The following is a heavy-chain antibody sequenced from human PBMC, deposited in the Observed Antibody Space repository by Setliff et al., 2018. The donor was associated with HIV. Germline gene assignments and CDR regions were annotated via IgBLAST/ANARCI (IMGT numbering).Heavy chain of an antibody. Sequence: ASVKVSCKGSGYTFASYGVSWLRQAPGQGLEWMGFSSAYNGRTNYAQKFQGRVTISVDTSKNQFSLTLRSVTAADTAVYYCARAAYSGTYLWEPATDLWGRGSLVTVSS. CDR2: SSAYNGRT. J-gene: IGHJ2*01. CDR1: GYTFASYG. D-gene: IGHD3-16*01. V-gene: IGHV1-18*01. CDR3: ARAAYSGTYLWEPATDL.